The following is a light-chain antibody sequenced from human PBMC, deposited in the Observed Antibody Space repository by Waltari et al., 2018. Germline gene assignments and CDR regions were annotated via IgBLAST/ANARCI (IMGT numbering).Light chain of an antibody. J-gene: IGKJ2*01. CDR1: QSISSY. CDR2: AAS. CDR3: QQSYSTPYT. Sequence: IQMTQSLSSLSASVGDRVPITCRASQSISSYLNWYQQKPGKAPKLLIYAASSLQSGVPSRFSGSGSGTDFTLTISSLQPEDFATYYCQQSYSTPYTFGQGTKLEIK. V-gene: IGKV1-39*01.